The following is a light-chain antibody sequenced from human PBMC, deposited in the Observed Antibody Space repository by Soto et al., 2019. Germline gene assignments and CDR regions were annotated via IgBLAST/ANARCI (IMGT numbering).Light chain of an antibody. J-gene: IGKJ2*01. V-gene: IGKV1-39*01. CDR3: QQNYITPYT. CDR1: QTISSF. CDR2: LSF. Sequence: DIQMTQSPSSLSASVGDRVTITCRASQTISSFVNWFQQKPGKAPKLLIYLSFNLQSGVPSRFSGSGSGTDFTLTINSLQPEDFATYYCQQNYITPYTFGQGTKLEI.